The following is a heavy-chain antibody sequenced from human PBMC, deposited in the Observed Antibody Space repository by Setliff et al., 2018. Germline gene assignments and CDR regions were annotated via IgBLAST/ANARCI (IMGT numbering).Heavy chain of an antibody. Sequence: PSETLSLTCTVSGGSISSGDYYWSWIRQPPGKGLEWIGYIYSSGSTYYNPSLKSRVSISVDTSKNQFSLRLSSVTAADTAVYYCAREVVNPISSDAFDIWGQGTMVTVSS. V-gene: IGHV4-30-4*08. CDR3: AREVVNPISSDAFDI. D-gene: IGHD2-2*01. CDR1: GGSISSGDYY. J-gene: IGHJ3*02. CDR2: IYSSGST.